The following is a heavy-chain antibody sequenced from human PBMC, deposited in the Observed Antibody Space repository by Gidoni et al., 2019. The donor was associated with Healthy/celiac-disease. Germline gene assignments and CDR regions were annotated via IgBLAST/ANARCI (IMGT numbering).Heavy chain of an antibody. J-gene: IGHJ6*02. CDR3: AKSEFHVRYYYYGMDV. V-gene: IGHV3-23*01. Sequence: GRFTISRDNSKNTLYLQMNSLRAEDTAVYYCAKSEFHVRYYYYGMDVWGQGTTVTVSS. D-gene: IGHD3-10*01.